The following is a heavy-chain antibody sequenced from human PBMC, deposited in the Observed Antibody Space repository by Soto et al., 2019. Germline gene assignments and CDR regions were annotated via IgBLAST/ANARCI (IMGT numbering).Heavy chain of an antibody. D-gene: IGHD2-2*01. J-gene: IGHJ5*02. V-gene: IGHV4-59*01. Sequence: PSETLALACTVSGGSISSYYGIWIRQPPGKGLEWIGYIYYSGSTNYNPSLKSRVTISVDTSKNQFSLKLSSVTAADTAVYYCARAYQLLSYPNWFDPWGQGTLGTVSS. CDR1: GGSISSYY. CDR3: ARAYQLLSYPNWFDP. CDR2: IYYSGST.